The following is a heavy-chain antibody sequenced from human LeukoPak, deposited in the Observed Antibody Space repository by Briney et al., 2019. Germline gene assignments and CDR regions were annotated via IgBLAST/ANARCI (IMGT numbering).Heavy chain of an antibody. CDR3: ARDLQWLVSGVGFDY. V-gene: IGHV3-23*01. J-gene: IGHJ4*02. CDR1: GFTFSSYA. Sequence: GGSLRLSCAASGFTFSSYAMSWVRQAPGKGLEWVSAISGSGGSTYYADSVKGRFTISSDNSKNTLYLQMNSLRAEDTAVYYCARDLQWLVSGVGFDYWGQGTLVTVSS. CDR2: ISGSGGST. D-gene: IGHD6-19*01.